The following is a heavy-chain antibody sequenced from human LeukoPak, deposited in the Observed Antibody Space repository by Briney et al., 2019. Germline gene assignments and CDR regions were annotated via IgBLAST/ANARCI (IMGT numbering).Heavy chain of an antibody. CDR2: IYYSGST. Sequence: SETLSLTCTVSGGSIGSSSYYWGWIRQPPGKGLEWIGSIYYSGSTYYNPSLKSRVTISVDTSKNQFSLKLSSVTAADTAVYYCARQGYSSGQDPWGQGTLVTVSS. D-gene: IGHD6-19*01. CDR1: GGSIGSSSYY. J-gene: IGHJ5*02. V-gene: IGHV4-39*01. CDR3: ARQGYSSGQDP.